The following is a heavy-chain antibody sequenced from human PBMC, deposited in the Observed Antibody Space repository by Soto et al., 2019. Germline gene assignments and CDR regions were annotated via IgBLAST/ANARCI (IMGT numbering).Heavy chain of an antibody. CDR1: GFTLSNYD. Sequence: EVQLVESGGGLVQPGGSLRLSCAASGFTLSNYDMHWVRQGTGKGLEWVSVIGTAGDTYYPGSVKGRFTISRENAKNSLYLPMNSLRAGDTAVYYWARSRGADFDHWGQGTLVTVSS. CDR3: ARSRGADFDH. CDR2: IGTAGDT. J-gene: IGHJ4*02. V-gene: IGHV3-13*04. D-gene: IGHD3-10*01.